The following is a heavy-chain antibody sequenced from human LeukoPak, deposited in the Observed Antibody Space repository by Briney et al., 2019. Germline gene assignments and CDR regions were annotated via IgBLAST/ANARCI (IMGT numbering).Heavy chain of an antibody. CDR1: GFTFSSYG. Sequence: GGSLRLSCAASGFTFSSYGMHWVRQAPGKGLEWVAVISYDGSNKYYADSVKGRFAISRDNSKNTLYLQMNSLRAEDTAVYYCAKLIGSGSIIWDYWGQGTLVTVSS. CDR3: AKLIGSGSIIWDY. D-gene: IGHD3-10*01. CDR2: ISYDGSNK. V-gene: IGHV3-30*18. J-gene: IGHJ4*02.